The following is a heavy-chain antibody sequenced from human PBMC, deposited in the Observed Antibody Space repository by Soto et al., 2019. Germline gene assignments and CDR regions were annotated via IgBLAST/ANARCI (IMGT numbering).Heavy chain of an antibody. V-gene: IGHV4-59*01. J-gene: IGHJ5*02. D-gene: IGHD3-10*01. CDR1: GGSISSYY. Sequence: QVQLRESGPGLVKPSETLSLTCTVSGGSISSYYWSWIRQPPGKGLEWIGYIYYSGSTNYNPSLQSRVTISVDTSKNQFSLKLSSVTAADTAVYYCARDGSWFDPWGQGTLVTVSS. CDR2: IYYSGST. CDR3: ARDGSWFDP.